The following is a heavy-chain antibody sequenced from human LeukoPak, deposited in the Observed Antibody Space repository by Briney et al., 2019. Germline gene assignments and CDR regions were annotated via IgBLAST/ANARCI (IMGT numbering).Heavy chain of an antibody. CDR2: IYYSGST. D-gene: IGHD3-22*01. CDR3: ARNSSGYYPY. V-gene: IGHV4-59*12. CDR1: GVSISPYY. Sequence: SETLSLTCTASGVSISPYYWSWIRQPPGEGLEWIGYIYYSGSTNYNPSLKSRVTISVDTSKNQFSLKLSSVTAADTAVYYCARNSSGYYPYWGQGTLVTVSS. J-gene: IGHJ4*02.